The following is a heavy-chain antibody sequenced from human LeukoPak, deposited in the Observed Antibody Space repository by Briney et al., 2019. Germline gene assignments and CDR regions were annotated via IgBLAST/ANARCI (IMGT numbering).Heavy chain of an antibody. CDR1: GFTFSSYA. J-gene: IGHJ6*02. D-gene: IGHD3-22*01. CDR3: ARDPENQVYYYDSSGYYGYYGMDV. CDR2: ISYDGSNK. Sequence: GRSLRLSCAASGFTFSSYAMHWVRQAPGKGLEWVAVISYDGSNKYYADSVKGRFTISRGNSKNTLYLQMNSLRAEDTAVYYCARDPENQVYYYDSSGYYGYYGMDVWGQGTTATVSS. V-gene: IGHV3-30-3*01.